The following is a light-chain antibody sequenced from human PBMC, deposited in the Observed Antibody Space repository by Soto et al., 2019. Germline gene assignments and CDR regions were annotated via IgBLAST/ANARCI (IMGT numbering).Light chain of an antibody. CDR3: CLSPGSLTWL. Sequence: QSALTQPRSVSGSPGQSVTISCTATGSDVGDSSHVSWYQLHPGKASKLMIYEVNNRPSGVPDRFSGSKSGSTASLTISGLQAEDEAEYYCCLSPGSLTWLFGGGTKLTVL. J-gene: IGLJ3*02. CDR2: EVN. CDR1: GSDVGDSSH. V-gene: IGLV2-11*01.